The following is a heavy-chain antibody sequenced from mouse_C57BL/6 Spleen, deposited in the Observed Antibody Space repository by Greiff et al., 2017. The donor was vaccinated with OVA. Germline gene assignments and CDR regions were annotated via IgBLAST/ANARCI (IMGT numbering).Heavy chain of an antibody. CDR2: ISSGGDYI. V-gene: IGHV5-9-1*02. CDR3: TRDDLGQTWFAY. D-gene: IGHD3-3*01. J-gene: IGHJ3*01. CDR1: GFTFSSYA. Sequence: EVQRVESGEGLVKPGGSLKLSCAASGFTFSSYAMSWVRQTPEKRLEWVAYISSGGDYIYYADTVKGRFTISRDNSRNTLYLQMSSLKSEDTAMYYCTRDDLGQTWFAYWGQGTLVTVSA.